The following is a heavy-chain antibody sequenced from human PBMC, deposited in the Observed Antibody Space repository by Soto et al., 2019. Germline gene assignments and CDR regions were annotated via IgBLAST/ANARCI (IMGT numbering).Heavy chain of an antibody. V-gene: IGHV3-7*01. CDR1: GFTFSTYW. CDR3: SRSLNS. J-gene: IGHJ4*02. Sequence: RGSLRLSCAASGFTFSTYWMDWVRQTPGKGLEWVANINQDGSEKNYVDSVKGRFTISRDNAKNSLYLQMSSLTAEDSALYYCSRSLNSWGQGTLVTVSS. CDR2: INQDGSEK.